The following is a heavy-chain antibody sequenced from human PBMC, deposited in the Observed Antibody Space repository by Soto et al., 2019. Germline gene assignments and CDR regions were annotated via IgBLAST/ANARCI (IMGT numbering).Heavy chain of an antibody. V-gene: IGHV1-18*01. CDR1: GYTFSSFG. CDR3: ARDRDWNLDY. J-gene: IGHJ4*02. D-gene: IGHD1-1*01. Sequence: QVQLVQSEVEVKKPGASVKVSCKASGYTFSSFGFSWMRQAPGQGLEWMGWIYIDDTKYAQNFQGRVTMTTDTSTNTVYMELRSLRSDDTAVYYCARDRDWNLDYWGQGTLVTVSS. CDR2: IYIDDT.